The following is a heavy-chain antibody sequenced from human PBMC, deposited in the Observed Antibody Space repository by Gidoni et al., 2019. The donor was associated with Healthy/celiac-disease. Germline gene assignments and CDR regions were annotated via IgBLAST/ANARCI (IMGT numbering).Heavy chain of an antibody. CDR3: ARRDIVVVTAIDY. CDR2: IYYSGST. D-gene: IGHD2-21*02. CDR1: GGSISSSSYY. Sequence: QLQLQESGPGLVKPSETLSLTCTVSGGSISSSSYYWGWIRKPPGKGLEWIGSIYYSGSTYYNPSLKSRVTISVDTSKNQFSLKLSSVTAADTAVYYCARRDIVVVTAIDYWGQGTLVTVSS. V-gene: IGHV4-39*01. J-gene: IGHJ4*02.